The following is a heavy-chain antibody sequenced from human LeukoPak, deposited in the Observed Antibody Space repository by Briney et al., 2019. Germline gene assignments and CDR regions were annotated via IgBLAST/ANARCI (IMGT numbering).Heavy chain of an antibody. V-gene: IGHV4-39*07. CDR1: GGSISSSSYY. CDR2: IYYSGST. J-gene: IGHJ5*02. CDR3: ARVGYYYGSGRTYNWFDP. Sequence: SETLSLTCTVSGGSISSSSYYWGWIRQPPGKGLEWIGSIYYSGSTYYNPSLKSRVTISVDTSKNQFSLKLSSVTAADTAVYYCARVGYYYGSGRTYNWFDPWGQGTLVTVSS. D-gene: IGHD3-10*01.